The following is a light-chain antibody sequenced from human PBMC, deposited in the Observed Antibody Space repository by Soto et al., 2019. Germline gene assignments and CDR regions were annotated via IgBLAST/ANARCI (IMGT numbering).Light chain of an antibody. J-gene: IGLJ2*01. CDR2: EVT. V-gene: IGLV2-14*01. CDR3: SSYTTNSTPVV. Sequence: QSVLTQPASVSGSPGQSITISRTGTSGDIGGYNYVSWYQQHPGKAPKLLISEVTNRPSGVSNRFSGSKSGNTASLTISGLQAEDEADYYCSSYTTNSTPVVFGGGTKVTVL. CDR1: SGDIGGYNY.